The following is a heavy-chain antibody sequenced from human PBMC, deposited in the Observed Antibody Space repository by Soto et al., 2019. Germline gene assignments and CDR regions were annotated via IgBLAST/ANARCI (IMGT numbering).Heavy chain of an antibody. D-gene: IGHD1-26*01. Sequence: QVQLVQSGAEVKKPGTSVKVSCTASGYTFSSHGISWVRQAPGQGLQWIGWVSGDNGNTNYAQSLQGRVTMTTDTSATMGRMELRSMGYDDTAVYCCASDLGYCRSGNCQREWFDAWGQGTLVIVSS. CDR2: VSGDNGNT. V-gene: IGHV1-18*01. J-gene: IGHJ5*02. CDR1: GYTFSSHG. CDR3: ASDLGYCRSGNCQREWFDA.